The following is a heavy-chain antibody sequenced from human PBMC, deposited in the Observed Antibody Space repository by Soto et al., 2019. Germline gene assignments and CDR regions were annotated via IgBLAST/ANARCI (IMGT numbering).Heavy chain of an antibody. D-gene: IGHD2-8*01. CDR3: TREREYCTNGVCYYGYGMDV. CDR2: IRSKAYGGTT. Sequence: GGSLRLSCTASGLTFGDYAMSWFRQAPGKGLEWVGFIRSKAYGGTTEYAASVKGRFTISRDDSKSIAYLQMNSLKTEDTAVYYCTREREYCTNGVCYYGYGMDVWGQGTTVTVSS. J-gene: IGHJ6*02. V-gene: IGHV3-49*03. CDR1: GLTFGDYA.